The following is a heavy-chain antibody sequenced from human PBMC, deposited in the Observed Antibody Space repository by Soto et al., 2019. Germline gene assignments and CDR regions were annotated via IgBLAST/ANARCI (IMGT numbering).Heavy chain of an antibody. CDR2: INSDGSII. V-gene: IGHV3-74*01. Sequence: DVQLLESGGGIVQPGGSLRLSCTASGFPFISYWMHWVRQAPGKGLVWVSRINSDGSIINYADSVKGRFTISRDNAKNTVDRKMNSLRGEDTAVYFFVRGAYRAYWVAPWGQGTLVTVSS. CDR3: VRGAYRAYWVAP. J-gene: IGHJ5*02. CDR1: GFPFISYW. D-gene: IGHD5-12*01.